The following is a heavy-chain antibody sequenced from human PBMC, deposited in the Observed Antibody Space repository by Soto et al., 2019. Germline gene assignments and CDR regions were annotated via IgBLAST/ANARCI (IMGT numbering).Heavy chain of an antibody. Sequence: SVKVSCKASGFTFTSSAVQWVRQARGQRLEWIGWIVVGSGNTNYAQKFQERVTITRDMSTSTAYMELSSLRSEDTAVYYCAAGLRMYYYDSSGYYYVEASAFDIWGQGTMVTVSS. CDR3: AAGLRMYYYDSSGYYYVEASAFDI. V-gene: IGHV1-58*01. D-gene: IGHD3-22*01. CDR2: IVVGSGNT. CDR1: GFTFTSSA. J-gene: IGHJ3*02.